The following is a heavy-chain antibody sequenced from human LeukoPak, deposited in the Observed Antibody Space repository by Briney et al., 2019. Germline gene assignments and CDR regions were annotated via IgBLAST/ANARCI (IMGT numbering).Heavy chain of an antibody. CDR2: NYFSGST. D-gene: IGHD3-9*01. J-gene: IGHJ6*02. CDR1: GDGINSYY. CDR3: ARDLNHGFNYYYYGLEV. V-gene: IGHV4-59*01. Sequence: KPSETLSLTCTVSGDGINSYYWSWIRQPPGKGLEWLGYNYFSGSTKYNPSLENRITISVDRSKSQFYLTLRSVTAADTAVYFCARDLNHGFNYYYYGLEVWGQGTTVTVSS.